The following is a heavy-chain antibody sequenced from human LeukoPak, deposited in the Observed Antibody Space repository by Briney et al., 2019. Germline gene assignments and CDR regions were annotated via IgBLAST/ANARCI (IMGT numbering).Heavy chain of an antibody. CDR3: ARVVPAYYYMDV. Sequence: ASVKVSCKASGYTFTGYYMHWVRQAPGQGLEWMGWINPNSGGTNYAQKFQGRVTMTRDTSISTAYMELRSLRSDDTAVYYCARVVPAYYYMDVWGKGTTVTVSS. V-gene: IGHV1-2*02. CDR2: INPNSGGT. J-gene: IGHJ6*03. CDR1: GYTFTGYY. D-gene: IGHD2-2*01.